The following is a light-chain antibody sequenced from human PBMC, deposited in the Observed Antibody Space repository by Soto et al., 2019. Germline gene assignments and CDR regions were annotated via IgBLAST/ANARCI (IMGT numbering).Light chain of an antibody. CDR3: QQYNNWPLYT. V-gene: IGKV3-15*01. CDR2: GAS. J-gene: IGKJ2*01. CDR1: QRVSSN. Sequence: EIVMTQSPATLSVSPGERATLSCRASQRVSSNLGWYQQKPGQAPRLLIYGASTRATGIPARFSGSGSGTEFTLTISSLQSEDFAVYYCQQYNNWPLYTFGQGANLEIK.